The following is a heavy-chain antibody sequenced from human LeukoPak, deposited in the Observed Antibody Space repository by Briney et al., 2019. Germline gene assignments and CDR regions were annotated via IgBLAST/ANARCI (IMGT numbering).Heavy chain of an antibody. V-gene: IGHV4-39*07. CDR1: GGSISSSSYY. CDR3: ASGDSSGWSDY. D-gene: IGHD6-19*01. J-gene: IGHJ4*02. CDR2: IYYSGST. Sequence: SETLSLTCTVSGGSISSSSYYWGWIRQPPGKGLEWIGSIYYSGSTYYNPSLKSRVTISVDRSKNQFSLKLSSVTAADTAVYYCASGDSSGWSDYWGQGTLVTVSS.